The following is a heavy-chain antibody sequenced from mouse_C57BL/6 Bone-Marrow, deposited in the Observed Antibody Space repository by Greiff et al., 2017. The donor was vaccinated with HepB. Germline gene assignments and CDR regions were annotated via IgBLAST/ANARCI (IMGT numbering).Heavy chain of an antibody. CDR3: AKESSSYAMDY. CDR2: IHPNSGST. D-gene: IGHD1-1*01. V-gene: IGHV1-64*01. Sequence: VQLQQPGAELVKPGASVKLSCKASGYTFTSYWMPWVKQRPGQGLEWIGMIHPNSGSTNYNEKFKSKATLTVDKSSSTAYMQLSSLTSEDSAVYYCAKESSSYAMDYWGQGTSVTVSS. CDR1: GYTFTSYW. J-gene: IGHJ4*01.